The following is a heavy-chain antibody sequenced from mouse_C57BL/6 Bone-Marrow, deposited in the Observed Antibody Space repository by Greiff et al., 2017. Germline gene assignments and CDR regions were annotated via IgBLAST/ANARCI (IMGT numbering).Heavy chain of an antibody. D-gene: IGHD2-2*01. CDR2: IWRGGST. Sequence: QVQLQQSGPGLVQPSQSLSITCTVSGFSLTSYGVHWVRQSPGKGLEWLGVIWRGGSTDYNAAFMSRLSITKDNSKSQVFFKMNSLQADDTAIYYCAKYGYDVPYAMDNWGQGTSVTVSS. J-gene: IGHJ4*01. CDR3: AKYGYDVPYAMDN. V-gene: IGHV2-5*01. CDR1: GFSLTSYG.